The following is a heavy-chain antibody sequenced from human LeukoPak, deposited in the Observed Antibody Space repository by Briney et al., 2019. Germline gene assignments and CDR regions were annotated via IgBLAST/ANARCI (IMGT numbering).Heavy chain of an antibody. Sequence: GGSLRLSCAASGFTFSYYAMSWVRQAPGKGLEWVSTLGKSGSTYYADSVKGRFTISRDNSKNTLYLQMNSLRAEDTAVYYCAKVTSCCFFTHFDYWGQGTLVTVSS. V-gene: IGHV3-23*01. CDR2: LGKSGST. D-gene: IGHD2-2*01. CDR1: GFTFSYYA. J-gene: IGHJ4*02. CDR3: AKVTSCCFFTHFDY.